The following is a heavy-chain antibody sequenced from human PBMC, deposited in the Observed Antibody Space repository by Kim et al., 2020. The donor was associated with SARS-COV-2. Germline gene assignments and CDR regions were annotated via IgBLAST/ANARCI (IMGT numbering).Heavy chain of an antibody. Sequence: ASVKVSCKASGYTFTSYYMHWVRQAPGQGLEWMGIINPSGGSTSYAQKFQGRVTMTRDTSTSTVYMELSSLRSEDTAVYYCAKNIVVVAAAIAWDYYGMDVWGQGTTVTVSS. D-gene: IGHD2-2*02. J-gene: IGHJ6*02. CDR3: AKNIVVVAAAIAWDYYGMDV. CDR2: INPSGGST. V-gene: IGHV1-46*01. CDR1: GYTFTSYY.